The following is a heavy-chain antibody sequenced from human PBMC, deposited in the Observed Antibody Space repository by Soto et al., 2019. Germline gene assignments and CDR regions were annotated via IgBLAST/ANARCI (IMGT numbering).Heavy chain of an antibody. D-gene: IGHD1-26*01. V-gene: IGHV4-4*02. CDR2: IYRTGST. CDR1: GGSFTSNNW. CDR3: ASRDPGASVDY. J-gene: IGHJ4*02. Sequence: SETLSLTCAVSGGSFTSNNWWTWVRQPPGQGLEWIGEIYRTGSTNYNPSLKSRVTISLDKSENQFSLKVTSLTAADTAVYYCASRDPGASVDYWGQGTLVTVSS.